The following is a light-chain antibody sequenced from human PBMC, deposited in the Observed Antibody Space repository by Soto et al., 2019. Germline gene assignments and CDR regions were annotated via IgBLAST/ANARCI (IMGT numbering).Light chain of an antibody. CDR2: GAS. Sequence: EVVMTQSRAILSVSPGERASLSCRASQSVSSNLAWYQQKPGQTPRLLIYGASTRATGIPARFSGSGSGTDFTLTISRLEPEDFAVYYCQQYGSSPRTFGQGTKVDIK. V-gene: IGKV3-15*01. CDR1: QSVSSN. CDR3: QQYGSSPRT. J-gene: IGKJ1*01.